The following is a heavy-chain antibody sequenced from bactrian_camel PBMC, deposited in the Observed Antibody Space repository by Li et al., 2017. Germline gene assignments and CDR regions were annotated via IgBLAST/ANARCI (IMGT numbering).Heavy chain of an antibody. CDR3: ASALGVGPDYNY. CDR2: INYGGDIT. CDR1: GLTFSRHY. J-gene: IGHJ4*01. Sequence: HVQLVESGGGSVQVGGSTRLSCAASGLTFSRHYMYWVRQAPGKGLEWVSNINYGGDITRYAASVKGRFTISRDNAASTLYLQMNALKDEDTAVYFCASALGVGPDYNYWGQGTQVTVSS. D-gene: IGHD5*01. V-gene: IGHV3S1*01.